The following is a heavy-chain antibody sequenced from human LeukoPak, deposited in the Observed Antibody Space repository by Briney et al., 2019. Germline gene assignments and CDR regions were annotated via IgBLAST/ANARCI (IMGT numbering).Heavy chain of an antibody. CDR3: ARSGGRDYVWGGCRYTWEDY. D-gene: IGHD3-16*02. Sequence: SETLSLTCTVSGGSISSSSYYWGWIRQPPGKGLEWIGSIYYSGSTYYNPSLKSRVTISVDTSKNQFSLKLSSVTAADTAVYYCARSGGRDYVWGGCRYTWEDYWGQGTLVTVSS. V-gene: IGHV4-39*01. J-gene: IGHJ4*02. CDR1: GGSISSSSYY. CDR2: IYYSGST.